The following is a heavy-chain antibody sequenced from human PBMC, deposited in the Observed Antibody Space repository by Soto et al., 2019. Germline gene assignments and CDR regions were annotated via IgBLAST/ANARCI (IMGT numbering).Heavy chain of an antibody. V-gene: IGHV4-34*02. CDR1: GGSLRGYN. Sequence: QVQLQQWGAGLLKPSETLSLSCAVSGGSLRGYNWKWIRQSPGKGLECIGEINHGSTTDYNPSLTRRVIISVDTSKNQFSLKLNSVSAADTAVYFCARGGAQAFRGSGTYHFGYGMDVWGQGIAVTVSS. J-gene: IGHJ6*02. D-gene: IGHD3-10*01. CDR2: INHGSTT. CDR3: ARGGAQAFRGSGTYHFGYGMDV.